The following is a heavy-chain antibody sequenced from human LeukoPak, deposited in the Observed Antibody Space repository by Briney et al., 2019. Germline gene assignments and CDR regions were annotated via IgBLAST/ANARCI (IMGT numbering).Heavy chain of an antibody. CDR3: VKESGPFGAFDI. J-gene: IGHJ3*02. D-gene: IGHD3-10*01. V-gene: IGHV3-30*02. CDR1: GFIFDDHG. CDR2: IWSGGSNQ. Sequence: GGSLRLSCAASGFIFDDHGMHWVRQAPGKGLEWVAVIWSGGSNQYYADSVRGRFTISRDNSKNMLYLQMDSLRVEDTTVYYCVKESGPFGAFDIWGQGTMVTVSS.